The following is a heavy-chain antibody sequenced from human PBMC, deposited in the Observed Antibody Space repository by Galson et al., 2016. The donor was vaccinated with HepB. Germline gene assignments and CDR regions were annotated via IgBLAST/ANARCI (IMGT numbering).Heavy chain of an antibody. CDR3: ARERFCSSATCYVGDAFHI. D-gene: IGHD2-2*01. Sequence: SLRLSCAASGFTFSSYALNWVRQAPGKGLEWVSYIGSRSSPIHYADSVKGRLTISRDNAKNSLYLQMDSLRAEDTAVYFCARERFCSSATCYVGDAFHIGGQGTMVTVSS. V-gene: IGHV3-48*01. J-gene: IGHJ3*02. CDR1: GFTFSSYA. CDR2: IGSRSSPI.